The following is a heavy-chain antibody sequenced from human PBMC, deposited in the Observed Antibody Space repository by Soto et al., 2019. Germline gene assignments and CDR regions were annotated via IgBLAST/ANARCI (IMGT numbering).Heavy chain of an antibody. Sequence: PGGSLRLSCTASGVAIRTYAITWFRQAQGQELEWVSAISASAVTFYATFEKGRFTISRDNSRSTVYLKMNSLRAEDSAIYYCAKEKDYDFNWGSDRVTSHYWGRGTLVTVSS. J-gene: IGHJ4*02. CDR1: GVAIRTYA. V-gene: IGHV3-23*01. D-gene: IGHD3-16*02. CDR2: ISASAVT. CDR3: AKEKDYDFNWGSDRVTSHY.